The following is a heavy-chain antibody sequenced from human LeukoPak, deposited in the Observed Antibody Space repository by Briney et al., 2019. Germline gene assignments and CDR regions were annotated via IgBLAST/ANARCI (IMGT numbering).Heavy chain of an antibody. V-gene: IGHV3-53*01. CDR1: GFTVGSNY. Sequence: GGSLRLSCAASGFTVGSNYMSWVRQAPGRGLEWVSVIYTVGNTYYAESVKGRFTISRDNSKNTLYLQMNSLRAEDTAVYYCARGYSYGYFDYWGQGTLVTVSS. D-gene: IGHD5-18*01. J-gene: IGHJ4*02. CDR3: ARGYSYGYFDY. CDR2: IYTVGNT.